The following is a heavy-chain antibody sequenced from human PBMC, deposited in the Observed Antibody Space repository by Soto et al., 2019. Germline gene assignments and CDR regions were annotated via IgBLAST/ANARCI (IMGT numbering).Heavy chain of an antibody. CDR1: GFTFNTYG. CDR2: ISYDGSNK. D-gene: IGHD2-2*01. J-gene: IGHJ6*02. Sequence: QVQLVESGGGVVQPGRSLRLSRAASGFTFNTYGMHWVRQSPGKGLEWVAVISYDGSNKYYADSVKGRLTISRDNSKNTLYLQMNSLRAEDTAVYYCAKGQHCSSTSCYFYYYGMDVWGQGTTVAVSS. V-gene: IGHV3-30*18. CDR3: AKGQHCSSTSCYFYYYGMDV.